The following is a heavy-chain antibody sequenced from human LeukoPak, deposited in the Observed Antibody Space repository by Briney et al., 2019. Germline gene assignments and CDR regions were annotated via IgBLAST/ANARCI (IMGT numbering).Heavy chain of an antibody. Sequence: GGSLRLSCAASGFTFSSYEMNWVRQAPGKGLEGVSYITSSGSTIYYADSVKGRFTISRDNAKNSLYLQMNSLRAEDTAVYYCARDSLTMIVGRQKRGLDYWGQGTLVTVSS. V-gene: IGHV3-48*03. CDR1: GFTFSSYE. CDR2: ITSSGSTI. J-gene: IGHJ4*02. D-gene: IGHD3-22*01. CDR3: ARDSLTMIVGRQKRGLDY.